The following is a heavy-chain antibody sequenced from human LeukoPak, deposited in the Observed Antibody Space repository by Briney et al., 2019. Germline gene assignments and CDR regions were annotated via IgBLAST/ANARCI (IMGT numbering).Heavy chain of an antibody. Sequence: GGSLRLSCAASTFTFSNAWMSWVRQAPGKGLEWVGRIKSKSDGGTTDYAAPVKGRFTISRDDSKNTLYMQMNSLKTEDTAVYYCTTGESGIVTTIRIEPDAFDIWGQGTMVTVSS. CDR3: TTGESGIVTTIRIEPDAFDI. V-gene: IGHV3-15*01. CDR1: TFTFSNAW. CDR2: IKSKSDGGTT. J-gene: IGHJ3*02. D-gene: IGHD5-12*01.